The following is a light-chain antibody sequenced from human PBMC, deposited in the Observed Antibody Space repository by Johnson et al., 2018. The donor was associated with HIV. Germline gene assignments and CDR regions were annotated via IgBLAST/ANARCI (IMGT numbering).Light chain of an antibody. CDR1: SSNIGKNY. V-gene: IGLV1-51*01. J-gene: IGLJ1*01. CDR2: DND. CDR3: ATWDSSLRTGF. Sequence: QSVLTQPPSVSAAPRQKVTISCSGSSSNIGKNYVSWYRHLPGTAPKLLIYDNDKRPSGIPDRFSASKSGSSATLGITGLQTGDEADYYCATWDSSLRTGFFGSGTKVTVL.